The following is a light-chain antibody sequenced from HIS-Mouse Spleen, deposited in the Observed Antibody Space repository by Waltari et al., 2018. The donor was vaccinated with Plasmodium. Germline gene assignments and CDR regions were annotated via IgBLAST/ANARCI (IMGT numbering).Light chain of an antibody. CDR2: EGS. Sequence: SPGQSITISCTGTSSDVGSYNLVPWYQQHPGKAPKLMIYEGSKRPSGVSNRFSGSKSGNTASLTISGLQAEDEADYYCCSYAGSSTFVVFGGGTKLTVL. CDR1: SSDVGSYNL. J-gene: IGLJ2*01. CDR3: CSYAGSSTFVV. V-gene: IGLV2-23*03.